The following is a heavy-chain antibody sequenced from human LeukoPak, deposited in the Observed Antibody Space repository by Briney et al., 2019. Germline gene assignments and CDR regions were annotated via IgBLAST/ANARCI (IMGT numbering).Heavy chain of an antibody. CDR1: GGSISSGSYY. J-gene: IGHJ6*03. D-gene: IGHD4-17*01. CDR3: ARVGLYGDYGYYYYMDV. V-gene: IGHV4-61*02. Sequence: SETLSLTCTVSGGSISSGSYYWSWIRQPAGKGLEWIGRIYTSGSTNYNPSLKSRVTISVNTSKNQFSLKLSSVTAADTAVYYCARVGLYGDYGYYYYMDVWGKGTTVTVSS. CDR2: IYTSGST.